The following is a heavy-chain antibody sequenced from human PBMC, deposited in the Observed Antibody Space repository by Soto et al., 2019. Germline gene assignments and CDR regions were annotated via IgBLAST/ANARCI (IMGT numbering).Heavy chain of an antibody. J-gene: IGHJ4*02. V-gene: IGHV1-18*01. Sequence: QLQLVQSGAEVKKPGASVKVSCKASGSTFTTYGMSWVRQAPGQGLEWMGWISTSNGDTNYAQKVQGRVTMTTATSTRTVYMELRRLRSDDTAVYSCATVVSGMEAFDHWGQGTLVTVSS. CDR3: ATVVSGMEAFDH. CDR2: ISTSNGDT. D-gene: IGHD2-8*01. CDR1: GSTFTTYG.